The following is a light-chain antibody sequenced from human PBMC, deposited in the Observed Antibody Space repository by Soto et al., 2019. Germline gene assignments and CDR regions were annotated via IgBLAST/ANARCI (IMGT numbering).Light chain of an antibody. V-gene: IGKV3-20*01. CDR2: GAS. Sequence: EIVLTQSPGTLSLSPGERATLSRRASQSVGRNYLAWYQQKPGQAPRLLIYGASSRATGIPDRFSGSGSGTDFTLTISGLEPEDFAVFYCQQYASAPLTFGGGTKVEIK. CDR1: QSVGRNY. CDR3: QQYASAPLT. J-gene: IGKJ4*01.